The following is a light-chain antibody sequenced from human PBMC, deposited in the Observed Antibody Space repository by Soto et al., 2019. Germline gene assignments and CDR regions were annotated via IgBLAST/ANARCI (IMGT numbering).Light chain of an antibody. CDR1: QSVSSSY. V-gene: IGKV3-20*01. Sequence: VVTQYPGTLSLSPGERAALSCRASQSVSSSYLACYQQKPGQAPRLLIYGASSRATGIPDRFSGSGSGTDFTLTISRLEPEDFAVYFCQQYGSSRLTFGGGTKVDIK. CDR2: GAS. CDR3: QQYGSSRLT. J-gene: IGKJ4*01.